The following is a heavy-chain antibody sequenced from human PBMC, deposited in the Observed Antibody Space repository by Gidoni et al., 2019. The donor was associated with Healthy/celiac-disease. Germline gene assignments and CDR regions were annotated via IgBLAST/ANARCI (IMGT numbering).Heavy chain of an antibody. CDR1: GYTLTELS. V-gene: IGHV1-24*01. Sequence: QVQLVQSGAEVKKPGAAVKVSCKVSGYTLTELSMHWVRQAPGKGLEWMGGFDPEDGETIYAQKFQGRVTMTEDTSTDTAYMELSSRRSEDTAVYYCATDQGIAVAAKGGFDYWGQGTLVTVSS. CDR2: FDPEDGET. D-gene: IGHD6-19*01. CDR3: ATDQGIAVAAKGGFDY. J-gene: IGHJ4*02.